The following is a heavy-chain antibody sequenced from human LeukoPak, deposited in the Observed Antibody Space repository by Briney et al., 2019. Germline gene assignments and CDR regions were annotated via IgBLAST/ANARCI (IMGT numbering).Heavy chain of an antibody. D-gene: IGHD1-1*01. Sequence: GRSLRLSCAASGFTFSSYGMHGVRHAPGKGLEWVAVIWYDGSNKYYADSVKGRFTISRDNSKNTLYLQMNSLRAEDTAVYYCARGSTGTYAFDIWGQGTMVTVSS. CDR1: GFTFSSYG. CDR3: ARGSTGTYAFDI. V-gene: IGHV3-33*01. J-gene: IGHJ3*02. CDR2: IWYDGSNK.